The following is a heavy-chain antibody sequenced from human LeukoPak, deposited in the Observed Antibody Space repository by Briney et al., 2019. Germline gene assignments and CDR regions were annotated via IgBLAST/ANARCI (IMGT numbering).Heavy chain of an antibody. Sequence: SETLSLTCAVYGGSFSGYYWSWIRQPPGKGLEWIGEINHSGSTNYNPSLKSRVTTSVDTSKNQFSLKLTSVTAADTAVYYCARAPSSGYSYDYYFDYWGQGTLVTVSS. J-gene: IGHJ4*02. CDR1: GGSFSGYY. CDR3: ARAPSSGYSYDYYFDY. D-gene: IGHD5-18*01. CDR2: INHSGST. V-gene: IGHV4-34*01.